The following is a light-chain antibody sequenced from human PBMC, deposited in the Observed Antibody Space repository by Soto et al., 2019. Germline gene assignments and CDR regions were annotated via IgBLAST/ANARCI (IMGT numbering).Light chain of an antibody. CDR3: QQSGSSPPYT. J-gene: IGKJ2*01. CDR2: GAS. CDR1: QSVSSSY. V-gene: IGKV3-20*01. Sequence: EIVLTQSPGTLSLSPGERATLSCRASQSVSSSYLAWYQQKPGQAPRLLIYGASSRATGIPDRFSGSGSGTDFTLTTTRLEAEDFAVYYCQQSGSSPPYTFGQGTKLEIK.